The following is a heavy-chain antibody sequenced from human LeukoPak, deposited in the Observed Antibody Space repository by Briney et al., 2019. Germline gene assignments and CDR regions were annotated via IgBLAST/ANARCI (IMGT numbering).Heavy chain of an antibody. CDR3: ARAVYYYDSSGYYPDAFDI. D-gene: IGHD3-22*01. CDR1: GGTFSSYA. CDR2: IIPIFGTA. J-gene: IGHJ3*02. V-gene: IGHV1-69*13. Sequence: SVKVSCKASGGTFSSYAISWVRQAPGQGLEWMGGIIPIFGTANYAQKFQGRVTITADESTSTAYMELSSLRSEDTAVYYCARAVYYYDSSGYYPDAFDIWGQGTMVTVSS.